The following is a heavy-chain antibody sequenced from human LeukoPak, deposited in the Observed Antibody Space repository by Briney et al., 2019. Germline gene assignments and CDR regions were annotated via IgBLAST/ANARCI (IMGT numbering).Heavy chain of an antibody. V-gene: IGHV1-3*01. CDR3: ARDVAVGLDY. Sequence: EASVKVSCKASGYTFTSYAIHWVRQAPGQRLEWMGWINAGNGNTKYSQKFQGRVTITRDTSANTAYMELSSLRSEDTAVYYCARDVAVGLDYWGQGTLVTVSS. CDR2: INAGNGNT. D-gene: IGHD6-19*01. CDR1: GYTFTSYA. J-gene: IGHJ4*02.